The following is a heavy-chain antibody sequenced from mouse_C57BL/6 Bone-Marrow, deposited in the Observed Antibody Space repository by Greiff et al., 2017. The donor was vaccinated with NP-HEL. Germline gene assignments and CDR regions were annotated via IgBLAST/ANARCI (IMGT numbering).Heavy chain of an antibody. J-gene: IGHJ2*01. CDR3: TLGLYFDY. CDR1: GFNIKDDY. Sequence: EVQLQQSGAELVRPGASVKLSCTASGFNIKDDYMHWVKQRPEQGLEWIGWIDPENGDTEYASKFQGKATITVDTSSNTAYLQLSSLTSEDTAVYYCTLGLYFDYWGQGTTLTVSS. V-gene: IGHV14-4*01. CDR2: IDPENGDT. D-gene: IGHD3-3*01.